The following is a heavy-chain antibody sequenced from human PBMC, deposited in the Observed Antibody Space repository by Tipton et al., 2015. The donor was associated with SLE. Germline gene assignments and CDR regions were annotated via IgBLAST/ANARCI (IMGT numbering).Heavy chain of an antibody. J-gene: IGHJ4*02. D-gene: IGHD3-10*01. CDR1: GGSFSGYY. V-gene: IGHV4-34*01. CDR3: ARELRAGYFDY. Sequence: LRLSCAVYGGSFSGYYWSWIRQPPGKGLEWIGEINHSGSTNYNPSLKSQVTISVGTSKNQFSLKLSSVTAADTAVYYCARELRAGYFDYWGQGTLVTVSS. CDR2: INHSGST.